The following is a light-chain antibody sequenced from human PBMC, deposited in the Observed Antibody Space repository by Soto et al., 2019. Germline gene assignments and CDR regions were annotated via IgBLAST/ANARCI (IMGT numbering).Light chain of an antibody. CDR3: QQSYTTPYT. J-gene: IGKJ2*01. CDR1: QTLLYSSNNKNY. Sequence: DIVMTQSPDSLAVSLGERATFNCKSSQTLLYSSNNKNYLAWYQQKPGQPPKVIIYWASTRNSGVPDRFSGSGSGTDFSLTISSLQAEDVAVYSCQQSYTTPYTFGQGTKLEIK. V-gene: IGKV4-1*01. CDR2: WAS.